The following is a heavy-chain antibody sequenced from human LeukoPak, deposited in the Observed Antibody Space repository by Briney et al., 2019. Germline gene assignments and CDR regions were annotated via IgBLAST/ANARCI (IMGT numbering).Heavy chain of an antibody. J-gene: IGHJ5*02. CDR2: IYYSGST. CDR1: GGSISSYY. Sequence: SETLSLTCTVFGGSISSYYWSWIRQPPGKGLEWIGYIYYSGSTNYNPSLKSRVTISVDTSKNQFSLKLSSVTAADTAVYYCARSWRYCSGGSCLGWFDPWGQGTLVTVSS. D-gene: IGHD2-15*01. CDR3: ARSWRYCSGGSCLGWFDP. V-gene: IGHV4-59*08.